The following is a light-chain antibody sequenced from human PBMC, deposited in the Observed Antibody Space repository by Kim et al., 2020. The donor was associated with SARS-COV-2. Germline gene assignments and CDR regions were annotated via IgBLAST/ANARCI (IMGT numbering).Light chain of an antibody. CDR1: QGISSY. J-gene: IGKJ4*01. V-gene: IGKV1-9*01. CDR2: AAS. Sequence: DIQLTQSPSFLSASVGDRVTITCRTSQGISSYLAWYQQKPGKAPKLLIYAASTLQSGVPSRFSGSGSGTEFTLTISSLQPEDFATYYCKQLNSYPRLTIGGGTKVDIK. CDR3: KQLNSYPRLT.